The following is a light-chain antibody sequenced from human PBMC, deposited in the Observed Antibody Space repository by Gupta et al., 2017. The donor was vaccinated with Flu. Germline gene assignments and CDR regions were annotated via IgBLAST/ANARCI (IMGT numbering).Light chain of an antibody. CDR2: WAT. J-gene: IGKJ4*01. Sequence: SLGERATINCKSSQSVLYDSTEKDYLSWYQQKPGQPPKLLISWATTRESGVPDRFSASGSGTDFTLTIASLQAEDVAVYYCQQYYAVPFTFGGGTKVEIK. CDR3: QQYYAVPFT. CDR1: QSVLYDSTEKDY. V-gene: IGKV4-1*01.